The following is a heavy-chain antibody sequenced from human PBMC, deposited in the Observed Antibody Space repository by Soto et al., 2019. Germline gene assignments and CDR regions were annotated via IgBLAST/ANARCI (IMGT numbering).Heavy chain of an antibody. Sequence: VASVKVSCKXSGYTLTELSMHWVRQAPGKGLEWMGGFDPEDGETIYAQKFQGRVTMTEDTSTDTAYMELSSLRSEDTAVYYCATGVRIAVAPFDYWGQGTLVTVSS. V-gene: IGHV1-24*01. D-gene: IGHD6-19*01. J-gene: IGHJ4*02. CDR2: FDPEDGET. CDR1: GYTLTELS. CDR3: ATGVRIAVAPFDY.